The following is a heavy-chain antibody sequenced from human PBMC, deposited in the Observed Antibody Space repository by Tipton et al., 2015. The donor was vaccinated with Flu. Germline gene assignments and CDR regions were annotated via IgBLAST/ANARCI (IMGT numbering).Heavy chain of an antibody. CDR2: IYTSGST. D-gene: IGHD2-8*01. CDR1: GGSISSGSYY. V-gene: IGHV4-61*02. CDR3: ARDVRGCTNGVCYPQ. Sequence: TLSLTCTVSGGSISSGSYYWSWIRQPAGKGLEWIGRIYTSGSTNYNPSLKSRVTISVDTSKNQFSLKLGSVTAADTAVYYCARDVRGCTNGVCYPQWGQGTMVTVSS. J-gene: IGHJ3*01.